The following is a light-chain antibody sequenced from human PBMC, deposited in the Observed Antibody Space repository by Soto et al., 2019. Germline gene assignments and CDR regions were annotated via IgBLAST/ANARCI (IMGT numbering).Light chain of an antibody. CDR3: QQYGSSPRT. J-gene: IGKJ1*01. CDR2: RAC. Sequence: EIVLTQSPGTLSLSPGERATLSSRASQSVSSSFLAWYQQIPGQAPRVLIYRACSRATGIPDRFSGSGSGTDFTLTISRLEPEDFAVYYCQQYGSSPRTFGQGTKVEI. CDR1: QSVSSSF. V-gene: IGKV3-20*01.